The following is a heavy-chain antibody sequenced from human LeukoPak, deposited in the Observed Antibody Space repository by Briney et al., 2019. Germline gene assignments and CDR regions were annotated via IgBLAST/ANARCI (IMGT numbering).Heavy chain of an antibody. CDR3: ASPGIAAAGWVFDY. Sequence: SVKVSCTASGGTVSSYVISWVRQAPGQGLEWMGGIIPIFGTANYAQKFQGRVTITADESTSTAYMELSSLRSEDTAVYYCASPGIAAAGWVFDYWGQGTLVTVSS. CDR1: GGTVSSYV. CDR2: IIPIFGTA. J-gene: IGHJ4*02. D-gene: IGHD6-13*01. V-gene: IGHV1-69*13.